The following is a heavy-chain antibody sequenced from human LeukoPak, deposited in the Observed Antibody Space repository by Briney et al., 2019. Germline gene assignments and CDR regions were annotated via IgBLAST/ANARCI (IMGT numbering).Heavy chain of an antibody. Sequence: GGSLRLSCAATGXTFSTYSMNWVRQAPGKGLEWVSYISSSSSYIYYADSVKGRFTISRDNAKNSLYLQMNSLRAEDTAVYYCARGESGDYWGQGTLVTVSS. CDR3: ARGESGDY. V-gene: IGHV3-21*01. CDR1: GXTFSTYS. D-gene: IGHD6-25*01. CDR2: ISSSSSYI. J-gene: IGHJ4*02.